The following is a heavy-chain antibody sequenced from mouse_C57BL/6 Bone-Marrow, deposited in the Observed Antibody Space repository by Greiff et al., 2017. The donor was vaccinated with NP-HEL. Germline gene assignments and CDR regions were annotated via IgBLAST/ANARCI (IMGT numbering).Heavy chain of an antibody. J-gene: IGHJ4*01. D-gene: IGHD3-3*01. V-gene: IGHV2-5*01. CDR3: AKNGGRGYAMDY. Sequence: QVQLQQSGPGLVQPSQCLSITCTVSGFSLTSYGVHWVRQSPGKGLEWLGVIWRGGSTDYNAAFMSRLSITKDNSKSHVFFKMNSLHADDTAIYYCAKNGGRGYAMDYWGKGTSVTVSS. CDR1: GFSLTSYG. CDR2: IWRGGST.